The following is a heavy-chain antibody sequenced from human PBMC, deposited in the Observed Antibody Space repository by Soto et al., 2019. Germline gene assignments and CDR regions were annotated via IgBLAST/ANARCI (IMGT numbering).Heavy chain of an antibody. CDR3: AKDQGSSWYEIDY. CDR2: ISGSGGST. D-gene: IGHD6-13*01. V-gene: IGHV3-23*01. CDR1: GFTFSNYA. Sequence: EVQLLESGGGLVQPGGSLRLSCAASGFTFSNYAVTWVRQAPGKGLEWVSTISGSGGSTYYADSVKGRFTISRDNSKNTLYLQMNSRRAEYTAVYYCAKDQGSSWYEIDYWGQESLVTVSS. J-gene: IGHJ4*02.